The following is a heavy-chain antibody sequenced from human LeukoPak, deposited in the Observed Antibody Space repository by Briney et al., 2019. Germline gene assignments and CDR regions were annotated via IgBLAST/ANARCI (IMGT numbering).Heavy chain of an antibody. CDR1: GFTFSSYS. V-gene: IGHV3-21*01. J-gene: IGHJ4*02. D-gene: IGHD3-10*01. Sequence: GGSLRLSCAASGFTFSSYSVNWVRQAPGKGLEWVSSISSSGRYIYYADSVKGRFTISRDNAKNSLYLQMNSLRAEDTAVYYCARDLGELDAPDYWGQGTLVTVSS. CDR3: ARDLGELDAPDY. CDR2: ISSSGRYI.